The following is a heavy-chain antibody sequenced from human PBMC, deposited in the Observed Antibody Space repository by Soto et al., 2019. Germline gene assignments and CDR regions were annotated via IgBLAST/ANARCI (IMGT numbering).Heavy chain of an antibody. V-gene: IGHV4-31*03. CDR2: IYYSGST. CDR1: GGSISSGGYY. Sequence: SETLSLTCTVSGGSISSGGYYWSWIRQHPGKGLEWIGYIYYSGSTYYNPSLKSRVTISVDTSKNQFSLKLSSVTAADTAVYYCARETWNYGRYYYYGMDVWGQGTTVTVSS. J-gene: IGHJ6*02. D-gene: IGHD1-7*01. CDR3: ARETWNYGRYYYYGMDV.